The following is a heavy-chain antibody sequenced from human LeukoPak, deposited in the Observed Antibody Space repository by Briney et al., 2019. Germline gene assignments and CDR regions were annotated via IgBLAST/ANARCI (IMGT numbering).Heavy chain of an antibody. V-gene: IGHV3-48*01. CDR3: ARVDQDGSGSYVDC. Sequence: GTLRLSCAGSGFPFSSHGMNWVRQAPGKGLEWVSGISPGGPTYYADSVKGRFAISRDNAKNSLYLQMNSLRAEDTAVYYCARVDQDGSGSYVDCWGQGTPVTVSS. CDR1: GFPFSSHG. D-gene: IGHD3-10*01. CDR2: ISPGGPT. J-gene: IGHJ4*02.